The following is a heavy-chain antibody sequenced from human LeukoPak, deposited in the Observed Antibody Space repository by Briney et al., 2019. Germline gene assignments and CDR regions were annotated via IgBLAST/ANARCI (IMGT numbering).Heavy chain of an antibody. V-gene: IGHV4-59*01. CDR3: ARDGWGRGIAARLDYYYYMDV. D-gene: IGHD6-6*01. CDR2: IYYSGST. CDR1: GGSISSYY. J-gene: IGHJ6*03. Sequence: SETLSLTCTVSGGSISSYYWSWIRQPPGKGLEWIGYIYYSGSTNYNPSLKSRVTISVDTSKNQFSLKLSSVTAADTAVYYCARDGWGRGIAARLDYYYYMDVWGKGTTVTVSS.